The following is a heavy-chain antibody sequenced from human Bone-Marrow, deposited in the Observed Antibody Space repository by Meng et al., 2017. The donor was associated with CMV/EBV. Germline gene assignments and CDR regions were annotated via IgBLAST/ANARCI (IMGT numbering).Heavy chain of an antibody. CDR1: GYTFTDYY. CDR3: ARVSHSSSGWRGPFDY. CDR2: INPNSGGT. V-gene: IGHV1-2*02. J-gene: IGHJ4*02. Sequence: ASVKVSCKASGYTFTDYYIHWVRQAPGQGLEWMGWINPNSGGTNYAQKFQGRVTMTRDTSISTAYMELSRLRSDDTAVYYCARVSHSSSGWRGPFDYWGQGTLVTVSS. D-gene: IGHD6-19*01.